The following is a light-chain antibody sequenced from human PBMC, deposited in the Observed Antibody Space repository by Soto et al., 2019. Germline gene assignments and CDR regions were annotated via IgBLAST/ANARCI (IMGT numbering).Light chain of an antibody. CDR1: STDIGAYNY. V-gene: IGLV2-14*01. CDR3: NSYTTLSNRV. CDR2: ELT. J-gene: IGLJ1*01. Sequence: QSVLTQPASVSGSPGQSITISCTGTSTDIGAYNYVSWYQQHPGKAPKLLIYELTNRPSGVSNRFSGSKSGNTASLTISGLQAEDEANYYCNSYTTLSNRVFGTGTKGTVL.